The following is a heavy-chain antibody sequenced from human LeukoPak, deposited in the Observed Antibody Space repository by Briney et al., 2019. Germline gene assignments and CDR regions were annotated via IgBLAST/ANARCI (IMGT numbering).Heavy chain of an antibody. CDR1: GYTFTTYY. D-gene: IGHD1-7*01. Sequence: ASVKVSCKASGYTFTTYYMQWVRQAPGQGLEWMGWIIPNTGGTTYAQKFQGRVTMTRDPSTSTAYMELINLRSDDTAMYYCATLTGATHYWGRGTLVTVSS. V-gene: IGHV1-2*02. CDR3: ATLTGATHY. J-gene: IGHJ4*02. CDR2: IIPNTGGT.